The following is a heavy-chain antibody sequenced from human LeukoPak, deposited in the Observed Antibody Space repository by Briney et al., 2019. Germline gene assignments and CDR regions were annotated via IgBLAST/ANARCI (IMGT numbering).Heavy chain of an antibody. Sequence: GGSLRLSCAASGFSFNIYAKSWVRQAPGKGLEWVAAIDRSGGSTFYADSVKGRFTISKDNSKNTLYLQINSLRVDDTAIYYCARGSHGEHDSWGQGTLVTVS. J-gene: IGHJ5*01. D-gene: IGHD4-17*01. CDR2: IDRSGGST. V-gene: IGHV3-23*01. CDR1: GFSFNIYA. CDR3: ARGSHGEHDS.